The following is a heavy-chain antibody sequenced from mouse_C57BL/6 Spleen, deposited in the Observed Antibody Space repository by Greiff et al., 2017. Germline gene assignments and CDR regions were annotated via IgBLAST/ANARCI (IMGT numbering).Heavy chain of an antibody. D-gene: IGHD2-4*01. Sequence: EVKLMESGEGLVKPGGSLKLSCAASGFTFSSYAMSWVRQTPEKRLEWVAYISSGGDYSYYADTVKGRFTLSRDNARNTLYLQMSSLKSEDTAMYYCTRDYDYAMDDWGQGTSVTVSS. CDR1: GFTFSSYA. J-gene: IGHJ4*01. V-gene: IGHV5-9-1*02. CDR3: TRDYDYAMDD. CDR2: ISSGGDYS.